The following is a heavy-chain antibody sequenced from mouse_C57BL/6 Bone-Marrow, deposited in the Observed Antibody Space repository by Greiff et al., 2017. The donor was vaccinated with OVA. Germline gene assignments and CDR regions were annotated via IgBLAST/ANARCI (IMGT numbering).Heavy chain of an antibody. CDR1: GFSLTSYG. CDR3: ARNGNWYWYFDV. D-gene: IGHD2-1*01. Sequence: VQLQQSGPGLVQPSQSLSITCTVSGFSLTSYGVHWVRQSPGKGLEWLGVIWSGGSTDYNAAFISRLSISKDNSKSQVFFKMNSLQADDTAIYYCARNGNWYWYFDVWGTGTTVTVSS. J-gene: IGHJ1*03. V-gene: IGHV2-2*01. CDR2: IWSGGST.